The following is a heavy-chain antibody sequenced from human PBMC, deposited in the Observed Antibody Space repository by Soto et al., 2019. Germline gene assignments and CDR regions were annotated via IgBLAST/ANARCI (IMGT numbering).Heavy chain of an antibody. D-gene: IGHD2-15*01. V-gene: IGHV1-69*02. CDR2: IIPILGIA. J-gene: IGHJ3*02. CDR3: ALRVVAVQPNDAFDI. Sequence: QVQLVQSGAEVKKPGSSVKVSCKASGGTFSSYTISWVRQAPGQGLEWMGRIIPILGIANYAQKFQGRVTITADKSTSTAYMVLSSLRSEDTAGYYCALRVVAVQPNDAFDIWGQGTMVTVSS. CDR1: GGTFSSYT.